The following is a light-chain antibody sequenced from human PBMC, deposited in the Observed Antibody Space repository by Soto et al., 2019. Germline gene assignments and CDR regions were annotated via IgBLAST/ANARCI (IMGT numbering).Light chain of an antibody. V-gene: IGKV1-39*01. CDR2: AAS. CDR3: QQSYSTPIT. J-gene: IGKJ4*01. Sequence: QSPSSLSASLVFIFTITYRASQSISSYLNWYQQKPGKAPKLLIYAASSLQSGVPSRFSGSGSGTDFTLTISSLQPEDFATYYCQQSYSTPITFGGGTKVDIK. CDR1: QSISSY.